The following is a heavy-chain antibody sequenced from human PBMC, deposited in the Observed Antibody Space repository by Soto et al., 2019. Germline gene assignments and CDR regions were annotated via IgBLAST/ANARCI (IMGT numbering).Heavy chain of an antibody. CDR3: AKDGVGIQLWLRRDRFDY. CDR1: GFSISDYA. D-gene: IGHD5-18*01. Sequence: GALRLSCSASGFSISDYAMSWVRQPPGKGLEWVSSISDSGSRTFYADSVKGRFAISRDTSKNTVYMQMNSLRAEDTAVYYCAKDGVGIQLWLRRDRFDYWGQGTLVTVSS. CDR2: ISDSGSRT. J-gene: IGHJ4*02. V-gene: IGHV3-23*01.